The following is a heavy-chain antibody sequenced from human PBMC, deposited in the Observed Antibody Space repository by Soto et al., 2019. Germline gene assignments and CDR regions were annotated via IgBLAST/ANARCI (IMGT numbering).Heavy chain of an antibody. CDR2: MNPNSGNT. D-gene: IGHD3-10*01. Sequence: ASVKVSCKASGDTFGRFTINWVRQAPGHGLEWMGWMNPNSGNTGYAQNFRGRVTMTQNTAIGTAYMELSSLRSDDTATYYCTRAYGAETFDFWGQGTRVTVS. V-gene: IGHV1-8*01. CDR1: GDTFGRFT. J-gene: IGHJ5*01. CDR3: TRAYGAETFDF.